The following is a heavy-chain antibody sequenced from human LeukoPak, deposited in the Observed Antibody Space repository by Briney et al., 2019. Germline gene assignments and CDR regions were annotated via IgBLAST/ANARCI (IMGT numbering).Heavy chain of an antibody. J-gene: IGHJ4*02. CDR1: GYTFSSYG. V-gene: IGHV1-18*01. CDR3: ATALLGGVIIIH. Sequence: ASVKVSCKASGYTFSSYGISWVRQAPGQGLEWMGWISAYNGNTNYAQKLQGRVTMTEDTSTDTAYMELSSLRSEDTAVYYCATALLGGVIIIHWGQGTLVTVSS. CDR2: ISAYNGNT. D-gene: IGHD3-10*01.